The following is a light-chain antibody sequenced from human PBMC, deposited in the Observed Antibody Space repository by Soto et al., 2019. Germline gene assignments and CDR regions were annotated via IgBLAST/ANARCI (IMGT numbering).Light chain of an antibody. CDR2: GAS. V-gene: IGKV3-20*01. J-gene: IGKJ1*01. CDR3: QQFRT. Sequence: EIVLTQSPGTLSLSPGERATLSCRASQSVSSSYLAWYQQKPGQAPRLLIYGASSRATGIPDRFSGSGSGTDLTLTISRLEPEDFAVYYCQQFRTCGQGTKVDIK. CDR1: QSVSSSY.